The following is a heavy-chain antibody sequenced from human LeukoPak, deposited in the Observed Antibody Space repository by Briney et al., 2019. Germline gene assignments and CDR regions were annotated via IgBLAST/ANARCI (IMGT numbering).Heavy chain of an antibody. CDR2: ISAYNGNT. J-gene: IGHJ6*02. D-gene: IGHD2-2*01. CDR1: GYTFTSFG. CDR3: ARRDCSSSSCRYYYHYMDV. V-gene: IGHV1-18*01. Sequence: ASVKVSCKASGYTFTSFGISWVRQAPGQGLEWMGWISAYNGNTNYAQKVQGRVTMTTDTSTSTAYMELRSLTADDTAVYYCARRDCSSSSCRYYYHYMDVWGQGTTVTVSS.